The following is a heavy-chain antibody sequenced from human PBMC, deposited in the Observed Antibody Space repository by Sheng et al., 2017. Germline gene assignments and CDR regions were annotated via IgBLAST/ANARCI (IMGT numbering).Heavy chain of an antibody. CDR3: TRDRGGSSFDL. Sequence: QVQLQESGPGLVKPSGTLSLTCTVSGGSISSSNWWSWVRQPPGKGLEWIGEIYHSGSTHYNPSLKSRVTISIDKSKNQFSLKLSSVTAAGTAVYHCTRDRGGSSFDLWGQGTLVTVSS. D-gene: IGHD2-15*01. CDR1: GGSISSSNW. J-gene: IGHJ4*02. V-gene: IGHV4-4*02. CDR2: IYHSGST.